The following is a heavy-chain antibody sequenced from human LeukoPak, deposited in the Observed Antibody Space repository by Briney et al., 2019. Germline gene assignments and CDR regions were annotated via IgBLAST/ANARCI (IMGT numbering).Heavy chain of an antibody. J-gene: IGHJ2*01. V-gene: IGHV3-23*01. CDR3: ARGTYYYGSGSYLYFDL. D-gene: IGHD3-10*01. CDR1: GFTFSSYA. Sequence: PGGSLRLSCAASGFTFSSYAMSWVRQAPGKGLEWVSAISGSGGSTYYADSVKGRFTISRDNAKNSLYLQMNSLRAEDTAVYYCARGTYYYGSGSYLYFDLWGRGTLVTVSS. CDR2: ISGSGGST.